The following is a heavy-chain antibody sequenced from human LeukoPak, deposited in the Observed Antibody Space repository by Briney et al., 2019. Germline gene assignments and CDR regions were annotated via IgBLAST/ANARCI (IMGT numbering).Heavy chain of an antibody. D-gene: IGHD1-1*01. CDR1: GGSISSGDYY. Sequence: SGTLSLTCAVSGGSISSGDYYWSWIRQPPGKGLEWIGYIYYSGSTYYNPSLKSRVTISVDTSKNQFSLKLSSVTAADTAVYYCARERLEWVPVHFDYWGQGTLVTVSS. CDR2: IYYSGST. V-gene: IGHV4-30-4*08. J-gene: IGHJ4*02. CDR3: ARERLEWVPVHFDY.